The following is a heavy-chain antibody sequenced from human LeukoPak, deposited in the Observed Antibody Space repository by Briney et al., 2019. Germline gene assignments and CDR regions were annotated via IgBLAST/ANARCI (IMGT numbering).Heavy chain of an antibody. CDR2: INSDGSST. CDR3: ARGVLRYFDWLDY. D-gene: IGHD3-9*01. V-gene: IGHV3-74*01. Sequence: GGSLRLSCAASGFTFDDHGMSWVRQAPGKGLVWVSRINSDGSSTSYADSVKGRLTISRDNAKNTLYLQMNSLRAEDTAVYYCARGVLRYFDWLDYWGQGTLVTVSS. J-gene: IGHJ4*02. CDR1: GFTFDDHG.